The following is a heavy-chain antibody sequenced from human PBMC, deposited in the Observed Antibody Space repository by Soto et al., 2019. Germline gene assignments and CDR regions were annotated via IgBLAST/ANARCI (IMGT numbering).Heavy chain of an antibody. CDR3: AKRSEYLPAAIGDY. V-gene: IGHV3-23*01. Sequence: EVQLLESGGGLVQPGGSLRLSCAASGFTFSSYAMSWVRQAPGKGLEWVSAISGSGGSTYYADSVKGRFTISRDNSKNTLYLQMDSLRAEDTAVYYCAKRSEYLPAAIGDYWGQGTLVTVSS. D-gene: IGHD2-2*01. J-gene: IGHJ4*02. CDR2: ISGSGGST. CDR1: GFTFSSYA.